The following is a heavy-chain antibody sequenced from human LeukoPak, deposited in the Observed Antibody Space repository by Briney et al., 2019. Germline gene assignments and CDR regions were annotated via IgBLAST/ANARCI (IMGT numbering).Heavy chain of an antibody. CDR3: ARFAVHRRLAVVGQFGLDY. V-gene: IGHV1-46*01. J-gene: IGHJ4*02. D-gene: IGHD6-19*01. Sequence: ASVKVSCKASGYTFTSYYMHWVRQAPGQGLEWMGIINPSGGTTNYPQKFQGRVTMTRDTSTSTVYMELSSLRSEDTAVYYCARFAVHRRLAVVGQFGLDYWGQGTLVTVSS. CDR1: GYTFTSYY. CDR2: INPSGGTT.